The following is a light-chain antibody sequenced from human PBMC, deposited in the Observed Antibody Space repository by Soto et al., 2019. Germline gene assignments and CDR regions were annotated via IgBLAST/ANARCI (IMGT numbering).Light chain of an antibody. J-gene: IGLJ2*01. CDR3: AAWDDSLNGVV. V-gene: IGLV1-44*01. CDR2: SNN. Sequence: QSALTQPASVSGSPGRSITISCTGTSSDVGSYNVVSWYQQKSGEAPKLLIYSNNQRPSGVPDRFSGSKSGTSASLAISGLQSEDEADYYCAAWDDSLNGVVFGGGTKVTVL. CDR1: SSDVGSYNV.